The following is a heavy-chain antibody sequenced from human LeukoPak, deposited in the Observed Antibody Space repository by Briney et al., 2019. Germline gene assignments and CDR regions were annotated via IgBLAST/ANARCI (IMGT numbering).Heavy chain of an antibody. Sequence: PERSLRLSCAASGFTFSSYAMHWVRQAPGKGLEWVAVISYDGSNKYYADSVKGRFTISRDNSKNTLYLQMNSLRAEDTAVYYCARGEYSSGWPFDYWGQGTLVTVSS. J-gene: IGHJ4*02. CDR1: GFTFSSYA. D-gene: IGHD6-19*01. CDR2: ISYDGSNK. V-gene: IGHV3-30-3*01. CDR3: ARGEYSSGWPFDY.